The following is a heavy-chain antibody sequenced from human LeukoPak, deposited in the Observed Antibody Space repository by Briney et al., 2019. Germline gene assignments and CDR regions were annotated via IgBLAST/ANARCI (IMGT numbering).Heavy chain of an antibody. CDR2: ISAYNGNT. CDR1: GYTFTSYG. J-gene: IGHJ4*02. CDR3: ARHSSGWTFFDY. V-gene: IGHV1-18*01. Sequence: ASVTVSCKASGYTFTSYGISWVRPPPGRGLEWMGWISAYNGNTNYAQKLQGRVTMTTDTSTSTAYMELRSLRSDDTAVYYCARHSSGWTFFDYWGQGTLVTVSS. D-gene: IGHD6-19*01.